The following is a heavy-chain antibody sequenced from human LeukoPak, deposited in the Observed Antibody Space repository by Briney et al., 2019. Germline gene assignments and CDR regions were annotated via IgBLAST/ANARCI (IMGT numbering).Heavy chain of an antibody. CDR2: IYYSGST. CDR3: ANLSKGSGTNFDY. D-gene: IGHD3-10*01. J-gene: IGHJ4*02. V-gene: IGHV4-39*01. CDR1: GGFISSSSYY. Sequence: PSETLSLTCTVSGGFISSSSYYWGWIRQPPGKGLEWIGSIYYSGSTYYNPSLKSRVTISVDTSKNQFSLKLSSVTAADTAVYYCANLSKGSGTNFDYWGQGTLVTVSS.